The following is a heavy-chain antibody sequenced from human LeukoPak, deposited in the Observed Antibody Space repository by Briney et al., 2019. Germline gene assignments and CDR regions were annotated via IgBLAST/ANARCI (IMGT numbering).Heavy chain of an antibody. CDR3: ARGKTTARWTHRLDY. V-gene: IGHV4-39*01. CDR2: IYYSGST. J-gene: IGHJ4*02. D-gene: IGHD6-6*01. Sequence: PSETLSLTCTVSGGSISSSSYYWGWIRQPPGKGLEWIGSIYYSGSTYYNPSHKSRVTISVDTSKNQFSLKLSSVTAADTAVYYCARGKTTARWTHRLDYWGQGTLVTVSS. CDR1: GGSISSSSYY.